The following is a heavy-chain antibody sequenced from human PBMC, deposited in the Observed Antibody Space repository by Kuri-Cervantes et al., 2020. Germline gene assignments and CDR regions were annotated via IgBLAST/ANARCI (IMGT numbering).Heavy chain of an antibody. CDR3: AKYYYDSSGWWLDAFDN. D-gene: IGHD3-22*01. J-gene: IGHJ3*02. CDR1: GGPVSSGSYY. Sequence: SETLSLTCTVSGGPVSSGSYYWSWIRQPPGKGLEWIGYIYYSGSTNYNPSLKSRVTISVDTSKNQFSLKLSSVTAADTAVYYCAKYYYDSSGWWLDAFDNWGQGTMVTVSS. CDR2: IYYSGST. V-gene: IGHV4-61*01.